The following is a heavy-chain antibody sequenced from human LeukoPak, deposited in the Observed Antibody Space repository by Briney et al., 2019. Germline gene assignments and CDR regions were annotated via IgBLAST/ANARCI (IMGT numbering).Heavy chain of an antibody. J-gene: IGHJ4*02. CDR2: IYRGGST. V-gene: IGHV3-53*01. CDR3: ARGYSSADY. Sequence: GGSLRLSCAASGLNVSTNNMNWVRQATRKGLEWVSVIYRGGSTLNANSVKGRFTISRDSSRNTLFLQMNSLRAEDTAVYYCARGYSSADYWGQGTLVTVSS. CDR1: GLNVSTNN. D-gene: IGHD5-18*01.